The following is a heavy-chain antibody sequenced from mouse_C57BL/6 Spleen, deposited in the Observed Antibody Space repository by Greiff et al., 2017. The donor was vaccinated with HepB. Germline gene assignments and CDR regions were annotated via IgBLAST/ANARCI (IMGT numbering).Heavy chain of an antibody. V-gene: IGHV10-1*01. J-gene: IGHJ1*03. D-gene: IGHD4-1*01. CDR2: IRSKSNNYAT. CDR1: GFSFNTYA. Sequence: EVQVVESGGGLVQPKGSLKLSCAASGFSFNTYAMNWVRQAPGKGLEWVARIRSKSNNYATYYADSVKDRFTISRDDSESMLYLQMNNLKTEDTAMYYCVRQVNWYWYFDVWGTGTTVTVSS. CDR3: VRQVNWYWYFDV.